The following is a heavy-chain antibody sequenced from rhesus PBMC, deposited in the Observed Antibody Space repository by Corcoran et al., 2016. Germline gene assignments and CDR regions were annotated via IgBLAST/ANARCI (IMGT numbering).Heavy chain of an antibody. V-gene: IGHV4-147*01. CDR1: GYSISSDY. J-gene: IGHJ4*01. CDR3: AREPEYSNYVHH. CDR2: IHGSRETT. Sequence: QVQLQESGPGLVKPSETLSLTCAVSGYSISSDYWSWIRQPPGKGLEGIGCIHGSRETTYNNPAHKSRATMSTDTTKNQVSLKLNSLTAEDTAFYYCAREPEYSNYVHHWGQGVLVTVSS. D-gene: IGHD4-23*01.